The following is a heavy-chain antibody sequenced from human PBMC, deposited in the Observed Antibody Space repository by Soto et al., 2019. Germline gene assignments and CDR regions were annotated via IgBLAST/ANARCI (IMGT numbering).Heavy chain of an antibody. CDR2: INPSGGST. J-gene: IGHJ6*02. CDR3: ARVLAYYGSGSDVGSNCYYYYGMDV. Sequence: VASVKVSCKASGYTFTSYYMHWVRQAPGQGLEWMGIINPSGGSTSYAQKFQGRVTMTRDTSTSTVYMELSSLRSEDTAVYYCARVLAYYGSGSDVGSNCYYYYGMDVWGQGTTVTVSS. V-gene: IGHV1-46*01. CDR1: GYTFTSYY. D-gene: IGHD3-10*01.